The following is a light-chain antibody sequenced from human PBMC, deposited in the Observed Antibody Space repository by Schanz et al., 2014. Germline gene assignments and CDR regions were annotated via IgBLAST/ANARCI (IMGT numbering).Light chain of an antibody. CDR2: EAS. CDR3: QQRSDWPKT. V-gene: IGKV3-11*01. CDR1: QSLSNNY. Sequence: EIVLTQSPGTLSLSPGERATLSCRASQSLSNNYLVWYQQKPGQAPRLLIYEASNRATGIPPKFSGSGSGTDFTLTISSLEPEDFAVYYCQQRSDWPKTFGGGTKVEIK. J-gene: IGKJ4*01.